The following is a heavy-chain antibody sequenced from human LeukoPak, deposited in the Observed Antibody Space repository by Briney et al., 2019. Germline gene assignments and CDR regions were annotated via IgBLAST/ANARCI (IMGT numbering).Heavy chain of an antibody. CDR3: ARHTGIVGAPLDY. Sequence: GASVNVSCKASGYTFTSYYMHWVRQAPGQRLEWMGIINPSGGSTSYAQKFQGRVTMTRDMSTSTVYMELSSLRSEGTAVYYCARHTGIVGAPLDYWGQGTLVTVSS. CDR1: GYTFTSYY. V-gene: IGHV1-46*01. J-gene: IGHJ4*02. D-gene: IGHD1-26*01. CDR2: INPSGGST.